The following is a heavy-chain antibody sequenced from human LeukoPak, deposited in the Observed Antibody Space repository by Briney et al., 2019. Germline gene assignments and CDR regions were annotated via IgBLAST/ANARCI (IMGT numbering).Heavy chain of an antibody. CDR1: GFPVRSRY. V-gene: IGHV3-53*01. CDR3: ASLEGGPSDGR. D-gene: IGHD3-3*01. J-gene: IGHJ4*02. CDR2: IYSGGTT. Sequence: QSGGSLRLSCEVSGFPVRSRYMTWVRQPPGEGLECVAVIYSGGTTYHIDSVKGRFTISRDISKSTMYLEMNNLRVEDTAIYYCASLEGGPSDGRWGQGTLVTVSS.